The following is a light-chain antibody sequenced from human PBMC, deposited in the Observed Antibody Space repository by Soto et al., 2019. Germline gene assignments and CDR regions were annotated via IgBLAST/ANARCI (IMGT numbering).Light chain of an antibody. CDR2: GTS. CDR1: QTVNTNY. Sequence: EIVLTQSPGTLSLSPGEEATLSCRASQTVNTNYLAWYQQKAGQAPRLLIYGTSSRATGIPDRFSGSGSGTDLTLTISRLEPEDFAVYYCQQYVSSPRTFGQGTKVEIK. CDR3: QQYVSSPRT. J-gene: IGKJ1*01. V-gene: IGKV3-20*01.